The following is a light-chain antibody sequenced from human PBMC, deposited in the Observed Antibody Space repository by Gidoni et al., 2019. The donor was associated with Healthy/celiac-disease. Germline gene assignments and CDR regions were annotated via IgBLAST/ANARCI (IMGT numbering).Light chain of an antibody. CDR1: QSGSSN. Sequence: EIVMTQSPATLSVSPGERATLSCRASQSGSSNLDWYQQKPGQAPRLLIYGASTRATGIPARFSGSGSGTEFTLTISSLQSEDFSVYYCQQYNNWPPLTFGGGTKVEIK. CDR3: QQYNNWPPLT. J-gene: IGKJ4*01. V-gene: IGKV3-15*01. CDR2: GAS.